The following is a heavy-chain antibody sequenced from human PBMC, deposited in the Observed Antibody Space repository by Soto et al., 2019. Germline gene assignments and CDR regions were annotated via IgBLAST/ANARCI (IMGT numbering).Heavy chain of an antibody. D-gene: IGHD2-21*02. J-gene: IGHJ4*02. Sequence: EVQLVESGGGLIHPGGSLRLSCAASGFNVNSDYMNWVRQTPGKGLEWVASIYSGETTYYADSVRGRFTISSDKSKKTLYFQLSSLRIEDTAVYYCTRDGRGLGRLSLFEYWGQGVLVTVSS. CDR2: IYSGETT. CDR3: TRDGRGLGRLSLFEY. V-gene: IGHV3-53*01. CDR1: GFNVNSDY.